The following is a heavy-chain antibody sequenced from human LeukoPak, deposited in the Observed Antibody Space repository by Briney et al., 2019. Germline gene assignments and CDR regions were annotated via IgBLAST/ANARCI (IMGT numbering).Heavy chain of an antibody. D-gene: IGHD2/OR15-2a*01. CDR3: AKWIGLSAFDY. CDR2: ISGSGGST. V-gene: IGHV3-23*01. Sequence: GGSLRLSCAASGFTFSNYAMNWVRQAPGKGLEWVSAISGSGGSTYYADSVKGRFTISRDNSKNTLYLQMNGLRAEDTAVYYCAKWIGLSAFDYWGQGTLVTVSS. J-gene: IGHJ4*02. CDR1: GFTFSNYA.